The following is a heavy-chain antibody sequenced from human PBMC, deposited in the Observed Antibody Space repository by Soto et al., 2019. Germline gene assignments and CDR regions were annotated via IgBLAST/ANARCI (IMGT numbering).Heavy chain of an antibody. D-gene: IGHD4-17*01. CDR3: ARDYDYGYDAFDI. CDR2: IYSGGST. J-gene: IGHJ3*02. Sequence: GGSLRLSCAASGFTVSSNYMSWVRQAPGKGLEWVSVIYSGGSTYYADSVKGRFTISRDNSKNTLYLQMNSLRAEDTAVYYCARDYDYGYDAFDIWGQGTMVTVSS. V-gene: IGHV3-66*01. CDR1: GFTVSSNY.